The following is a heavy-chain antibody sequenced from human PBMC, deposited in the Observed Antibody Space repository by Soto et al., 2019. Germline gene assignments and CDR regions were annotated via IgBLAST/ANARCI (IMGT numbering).Heavy chain of an antibody. CDR2: IRWHRGII. Sequence: DAQLVESGGGLVQPGKSLRISFVASGFTFDDHTMHWVRQAPGRGLEWVSCIRWHRGIIGYAGSVKGRFTISRDNAKNSLDLRMASLRPEDAAVYYCTKDTHSPSGYCEALDVGGQGTKVTVSS. D-gene: IGHD3-22*01. V-gene: IGHV3-9*01. J-gene: IGHJ3*01. CDR3: TKDTHSPSGYCEALDV. CDR1: GFTFDDHT.